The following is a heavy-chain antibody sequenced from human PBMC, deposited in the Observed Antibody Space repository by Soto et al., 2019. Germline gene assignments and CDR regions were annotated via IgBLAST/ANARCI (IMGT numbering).Heavy chain of an antibody. J-gene: IGHJ4*02. Sequence: GGSLRLSCAASGFTFSSYGMHWVRQALGKGLEWVAVIWYDGSNKYYGDSVKGRFTISRDNSKNTLYLQMNSLRAEDTAVYYCARGQQLENDYWGQGTLVT. CDR1: GFTFSSYG. V-gene: IGHV3-33*01. D-gene: IGHD6-13*01. CDR2: IWYDGSNK. CDR3: ARGQQLENDY.